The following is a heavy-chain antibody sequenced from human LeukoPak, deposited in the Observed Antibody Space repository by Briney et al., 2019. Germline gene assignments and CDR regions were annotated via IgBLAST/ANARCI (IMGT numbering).Heavy chain of an antibody. V-gene: IGHV1-2*02. CDR2: INPNSGGT. D-gene: IGHD5-18*01. Sequence: ASVKVSCKASGYTFTSYDINWVRQATGQGLEWMGWINPNSGGTNYAQKFQGRVTMARDTSISTAYMELSRLRSDDTAVYYCARVLLKYSYGTGWFDPWGQGTLVTVSS. J-gene: IGHJ5*02. CDR1: GYTFTSYD. CDR3: ARVLLKYSYGTGWFDP.